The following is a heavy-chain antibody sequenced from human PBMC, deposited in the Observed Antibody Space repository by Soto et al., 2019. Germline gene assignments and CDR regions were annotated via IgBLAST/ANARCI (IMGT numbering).Heavy chain of an antibody. CDR3: ASMIGDPVLSFDS. CDR1: GGSISSYY. CDR2: IFYSGST. Sequence: SETLSLTCTVSGGSISSYYWSWIRQPPGKGLEWIGFIFYSGSTSYNPSLKSRVTVSIDTSEYQFSLKLNSVTAADTAVYYCASMIGDPVLSFDSWGQGTLVTVS. V-gene: IGHV4-59*01. J-gene: IGHJ5*01. D-gene: IGHD3-10*02.